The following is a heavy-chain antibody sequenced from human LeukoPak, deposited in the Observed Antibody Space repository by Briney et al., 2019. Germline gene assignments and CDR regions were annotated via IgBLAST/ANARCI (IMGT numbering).Heavy chain of an antibody. J-gene: IGHJ4*02. D-gene: IGHD1-26*01. Sequence: GASVKVSCTSSGFTFINSRITWVRQAPGQGLEWMGWISAYYGNTHYVDNFEGRVAMTRDTSTSTAYMELRSLTSDDTAVYYCARVGGGTHYYFDFWGQGTLVTVS. V-gene: IGHV1-18*01. CDR3: ARVGGGTHYYFDF. CDR2: ISAYYGNT. CDR1: GFTFINSR.